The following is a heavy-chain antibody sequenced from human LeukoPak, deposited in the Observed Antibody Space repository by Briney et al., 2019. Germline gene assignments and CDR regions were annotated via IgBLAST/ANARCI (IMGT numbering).Heavy chain of an antibody. Sequence: SETLSPTCTVSGGSISSYYWSWIRQPPGKGLEWVGYIYYSGSTNYNPSLKSRVTISVDTSKNQFSLKLSSVTAADTAVYYCARLEAAATYYFDYWGQGTLVTVSS. CDR1: GGSISSYY. CDR2: IYYSGST. CDR3: ARLEAAATYYFDY. D-gene: IGHD6-13*01. J-gene: IGHJ4*02. V-gene: IGHV4-59*08.